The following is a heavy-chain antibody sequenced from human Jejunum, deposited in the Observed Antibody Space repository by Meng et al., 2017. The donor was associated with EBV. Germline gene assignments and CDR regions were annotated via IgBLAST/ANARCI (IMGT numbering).Heavy chain of an antibody. CDR1: GDSSDSRDW. D-gene: IGHD2-21*02. J-gene: IGHJ4*02. Sequence: QGQGAGSGQGRVKPSGTRSLTCAGSGDSSDSRDWWGWVRQFQGRGLEWIGEIYTSGSTNYNPSLKSRVTILVDRSENHFSMHLSSVTAADTAVYYCVRGGDYCLVYWGQGTLVTVSS. CDR3: VRGGDYCLVY. V-gene: IGHV4-4*02. CDR2: IYTSGST.